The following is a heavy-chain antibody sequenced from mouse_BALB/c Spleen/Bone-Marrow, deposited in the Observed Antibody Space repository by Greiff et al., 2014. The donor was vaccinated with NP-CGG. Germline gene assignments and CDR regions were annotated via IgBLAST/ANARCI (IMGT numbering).Heavy chain of an antibody. J-gene: IGHJ3*01. Sequence: VQLQQSGPGLVKPSQSLSLTCTVTGYSITSDYAWNWIRQFPGDKLEWMGYISYSGSTGYNPSLKSLISITRDTSKNQFFLQLNSVTTEDTATYYCAIKPYYSWFAYWGQGTLVTVSA. CDR3: AIKPYYSWFAY. CDR1: GYSITSDYA. V-gene: IGHV3-2*02. D-gene: IGHD2-10*01. CDR2: ISYSGST.